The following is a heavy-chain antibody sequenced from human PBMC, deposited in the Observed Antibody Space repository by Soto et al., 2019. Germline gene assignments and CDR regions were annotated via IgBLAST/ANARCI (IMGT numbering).Heavy chain of an antibody. CDR1: GFTFSNYA. J-gene: IGHJ4*02. Sequence: HPGGSLRLSCAASGFTFSNYAMSWVRQAPGKGLEWVSAISGSGGSTYYADSVKGRFTISRDNSKNTLYLQMNSLRAEDTAVYYCAKAWHYYDSSAYPLDYWGQGTLVTVSS. CDR2: ISGSGGST. D-gene: IGHD3-22*01. CDR3: AKAWHYYDSSAYPLDY. V-gene: IGHV3-23*01.